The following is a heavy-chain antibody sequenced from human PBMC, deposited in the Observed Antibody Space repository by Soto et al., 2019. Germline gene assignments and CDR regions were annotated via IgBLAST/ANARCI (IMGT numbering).Heavy chain of an antibody. CDR3: GRGRSGQIVVFY. CDR1: GGTFSNYA. Sequence: SVKVSCKASGGTFSNYALRWVRQAPGQGLEWMGGIIPIFGTANYAQKFQGRVTMTRDTSITTVYMELKNLSPDDTAVYYCGRGRSGQIVVFYWGQGTPVTVSS. CDR2: IIPIFGTA. J-gene: IGHJ4*02. V-gene: IGHV1-69*05. D-gene: IGHD1-26*01.